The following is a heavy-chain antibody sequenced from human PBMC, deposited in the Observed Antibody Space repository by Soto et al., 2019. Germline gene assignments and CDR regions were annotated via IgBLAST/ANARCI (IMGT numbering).Heavy chain of an antibody. J-gene: IGHJ4*02. Sequence: QVQLVESGGGLVKPGGSLRLSCAASGFTFSDYYMSWIRQAPGKGLAWVSYISSSGSTIYYADSVKGRFTISRDNDKHSLYLQMNSLRAEDTAVYYCERDPLYCSSWNYFDYWGQGTLVTVSS. V-gene: IGHV3-11*01. D-gene: IGHD6-13*01. CDR3: ERDPLYCSSWNYFDY. CDR2: ISSSGSTI. CDR1: GFTFSDYY.